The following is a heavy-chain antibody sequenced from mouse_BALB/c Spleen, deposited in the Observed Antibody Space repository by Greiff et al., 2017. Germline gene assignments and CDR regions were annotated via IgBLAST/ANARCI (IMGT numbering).Heavy chain of an antibody. D-gene: IGHD1-2*01. CDR2: IWSDGST. CDR1: GFSLTSYG. CDR3: ARHYYGSLYYAMDY. J-gene: IGHJ4*01. Sequence: VKLMESGPDLVAPSQSLSITCTVSGFSLTSYGVHWVRQPPGKGLEWLVVIWSDGSTTYNSALKSRLSISKDNSKSQVFLKMNSLQTDDTAMYYCARHYYGSLYYAMDYWGQGTSVTVSS. V-gene: IGHV2-6-2*01.